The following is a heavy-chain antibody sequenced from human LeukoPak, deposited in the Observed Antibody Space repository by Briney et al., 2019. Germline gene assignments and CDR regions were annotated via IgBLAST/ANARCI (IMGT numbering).Heavy chain of an antibody. D-gene: IGHD6-25*01. CDR2: FYYSGST. J-gene: IGHJ6*03. Sequence: SETLSLTCTVSGGSISSYYWSWIRQPPGKGLEWIGYFYYSGSTNYNPSLKSRVTISVDTSKNQFSLKLSSVTAADTAVYYCARDFSAADKYYYYMDVWGKGTTVTVSS. CDR1: GGSISSYY. V-gene: IGHV4-59*01. CDR3: ARDFSAADKYYYYMDV.